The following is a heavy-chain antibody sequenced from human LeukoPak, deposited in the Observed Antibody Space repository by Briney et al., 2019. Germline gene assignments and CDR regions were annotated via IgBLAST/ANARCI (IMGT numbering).Heavy chain of an antibody. CDR2: INKNGGTT. V-gene: IGHV3-23*01. CDR1: GFTFTSYA. D-gene: IGHD2-15*01. CDR3: ARDGYCGGGSCHPFDY. J-gene: IGHJ4*02. Sequence: PGGSLRLSCAASGFTFTSYAMSWVRQAPGKGLEWVSTINKNGGTTYYADSVKGRFTIFRDNSDNTLHLQMNSPRAEDTAVYYCARDGYCGGGSCHPFDYWGQGTLVTVSS.